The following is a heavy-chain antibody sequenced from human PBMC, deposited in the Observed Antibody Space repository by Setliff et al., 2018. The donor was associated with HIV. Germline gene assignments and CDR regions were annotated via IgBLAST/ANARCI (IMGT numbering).Heavy chain of an antibody. CDR3: TKEASRFGESFRECDAFDI. J-gene: IGHJ3*02. D-gene: IGHD3-10*01. CDR1: GFSLSNARMG. Sequence: ESGPTLVNPTETLTLTCTVSGFSLSNARMGVSWIRQPPGKALEWLAHIFSNDEKSYSTSLKSRLTISKDTSKSQVVLTMTNMDPVDTALYYCTKEASRFGESFRECDAFDIWGQGTVVTVSS. CDR2: IFSNDEK. V-gene: IGHV2-26*01.